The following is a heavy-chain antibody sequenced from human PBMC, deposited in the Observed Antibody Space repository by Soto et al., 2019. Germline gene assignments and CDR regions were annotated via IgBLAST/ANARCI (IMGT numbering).Heavy chain of an antibody. V-gene: IGHV1-69*13. J-gene: IGHJ6*02. CDR1: GGTFSSYA. D-gene: IGHD1-26*01. Sequence: SVKVSCKASGGTFSSYAISWVRQAPGQGPEWMGGIIPIFGTANYAQKFQGRITITADESTSTAYMELSSLRSEDTAVYYCARARMGATTGYGMDVWGQGTTVTVSS. CDR2: IIPIFGTA. CDR3: ARARMGATTGYGMDV.